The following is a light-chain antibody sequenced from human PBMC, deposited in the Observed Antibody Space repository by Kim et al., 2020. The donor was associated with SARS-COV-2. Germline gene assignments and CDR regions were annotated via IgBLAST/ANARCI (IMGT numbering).Light chain of an antibody. CDR1: QSVSNN. CDR2: GAS. V-gene: IGKV3-15*01. Sequence: EIVMTQSPATLSVSPGERATLSCGASQSVSNNLAWYQQKPGQAPRLLIFGASSRATGIPDRFSGSGSGTEFTLTISSLQAEDFALYYCQQYDNWPRTFGQGTKVDIK. CDR3: QQYDNWPRT. J-gene: IGKJ1*01.